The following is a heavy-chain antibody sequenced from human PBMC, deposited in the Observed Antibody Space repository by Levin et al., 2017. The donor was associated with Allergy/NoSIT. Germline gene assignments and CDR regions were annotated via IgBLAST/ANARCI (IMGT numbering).Heavy chain of an antibody. CDR1: GFTFDDYA. CDR3: AKDGGYSSYAFDI. CDR2: ISWNSGSI. D-gene: IGHD5-18*01. Sequence: GGSLRLSCAASGFTFDDYAMHWVRQAPGKGLEWVSGISWNSGSIGYADSVKGRFTISRDNAKNSLYLQMNSLRAEDTALYYCAKDGGYSSYAFDIWGQGTMVTVSS. J-gene: IGHJ3*02. V-gene: IGHV3-9*01.